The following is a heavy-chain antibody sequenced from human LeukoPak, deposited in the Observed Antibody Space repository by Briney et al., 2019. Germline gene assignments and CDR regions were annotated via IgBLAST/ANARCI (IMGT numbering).Heavy chain of an antibody. Sequence: SETLSLTCAVYGGSFSGYYWSWIRQPPGKGLEWIGEINHSGSTNYNPSLKSRVTISVDTSKNQFSLKLSSVTAADTAVYYCARDPSSSWPDHDYWGQGTLVTVSS. CDR2: INHSGST. J-gene: IGHJ4*02. CDR3: ARDPSSSWPDHDY. V-gene: IGHV4-34*01. D-gene: IGHD6-13*01. CDR1: GGSFSGYY.